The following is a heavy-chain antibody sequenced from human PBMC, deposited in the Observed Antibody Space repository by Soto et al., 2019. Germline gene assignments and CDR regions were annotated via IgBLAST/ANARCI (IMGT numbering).Heavy chain of an antibody. D-gene: IGHD2-2*01. V-gene: IGHV3-23*01. J-gene: IGHJ4*02. Sequence: GGSLRLSCAASGFTFSTYGMSWVRQSPGKGLEWVSGIGVSGSNTYYADSVKGRFTISRDSSKNTLYLQMNSLRAEDTAVYYCARADCSSASCPPDYWGQGTLVTVSS. CDR1: GFTFSTYG. CDR2: IGVSGSNT. CDR3: ARADCSSASCPPDY.